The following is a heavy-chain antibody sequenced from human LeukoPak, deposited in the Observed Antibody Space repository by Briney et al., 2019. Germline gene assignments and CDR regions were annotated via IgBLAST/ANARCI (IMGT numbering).Heavy chain of an antibody. CDR1: GFTFSSYA. V-gene: IGHV3-23*01. CDR3: AKDLSVLLWSGELNLDRGVDY. J-gene: IGHJ4*02. D-gene: IGHD3-10*01. Sequence: GGSLRLSCAASGFTFSSYAMSWVRQAPGKGLEWVSAISGSGGSTYYADSVKGRFTISRDNSKNTLYLQMNSLRAEDTAVYYCAKDLSVLLWSGELNLDRGVDYWGQGTLVTVSS. CDR2: ISGSGGST.